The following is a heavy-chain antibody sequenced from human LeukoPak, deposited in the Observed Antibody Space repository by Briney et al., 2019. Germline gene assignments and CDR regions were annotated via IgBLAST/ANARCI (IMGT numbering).Heavy chain of an antibody. Sequence: SETLSLTCTVSGGSFSNYYWSWIRQPPGKGLEWIGYMSYSGSTKYSPSLKSRVAISVDTSKNQFSLKLSSVTAADTAVYYCASLVTTVANYYYYGMDVWGQGTTVTVSS. V-gene: IGHV4-59*08. CDR1: GGSFSNYY. CDR3: ASLVTTVANYYYYGMDV. CDR2: MSYSGST. D-gene: IGHD4-23*01. J-gene: IGHJ6*02.